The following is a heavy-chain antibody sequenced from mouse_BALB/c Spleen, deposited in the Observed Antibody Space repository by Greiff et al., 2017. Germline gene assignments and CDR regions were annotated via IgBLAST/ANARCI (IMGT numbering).Heavy chain of an antibody. CDR3: TRKGGLLWPYWYFDV. D-gene: IGHD2-1*01. J-gene: IGHJ1*01. CDR2: IYPGNSDT. Sequence: VQLQQSGTVLAGPGASVTMSCNASGYTFTSYWVHWVQQTPGQGLEWIGAIYPGNSDTSYNQKFKGKAKLTAVTSTSTAYMELSSLTNEDSAVYYCTRKGGLLWPYWYFDVWGAGTTVTVSS. V-gene: IGHV1-5*01. CDR1: GYTFTSYW.